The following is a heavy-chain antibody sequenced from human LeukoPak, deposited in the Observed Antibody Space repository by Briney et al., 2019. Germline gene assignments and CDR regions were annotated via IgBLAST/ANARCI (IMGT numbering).Heavy chain of an antibody. J-gene: IGHJ4*02. CDR2: IKQDGSEK. CDR3: ARSVGRFWGMVRGVVYYFDY. Sequence: PGGSLRLSCAASGFTFSSYWMSWVRQAPGKGLEWVANIKQDGSEKYYVDSVKGRFTISRDNAKNSLYLQMNSLRAEDTAVYYCARSVGRFWGMVRGVVYYFDYWGQGTLVTVSS. D-gene: IGHD3-10*01. CDR1: GFTFSSYW. V-gene: IGHV3-7*01.